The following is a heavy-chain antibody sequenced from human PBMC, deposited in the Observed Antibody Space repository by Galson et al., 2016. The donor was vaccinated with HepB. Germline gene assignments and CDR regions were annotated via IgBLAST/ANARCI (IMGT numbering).Heavy chain of an antibody. CDR1: GDSVSSNNAI. CDR2: TYYWSKWYN. Sequence: CAISGDSVSSNNAIWNWIRQSPSRGLEWLGRTYYWSKWYNDYGVSVKSRITISPDTSKNQFSLQLTSVTPEDTAVYYCAGHLRMGRTSNGLDVWGQGTTVTVSS. V-gene: IGHV6-1*01. J-gene: IGHJ6*02. D-gene: IGHD1/OR15-1a*01. CDR3: AGHLRMGRTSNGLDV.